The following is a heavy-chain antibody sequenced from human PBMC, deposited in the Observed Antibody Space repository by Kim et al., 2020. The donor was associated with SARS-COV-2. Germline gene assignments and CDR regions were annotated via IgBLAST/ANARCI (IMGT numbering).Heavy chain of an antibody. Sequence: GGSLRLSCAASGFTFSSYEMNWVRQAPGKGLEWVSYISSSGSTIYYADSVKGRFTISRDNAKNSLYLQMNSLRAEDTAVYYCARDTHSYYYDSSGYDLGYWGQGTLVTVSS. CDR1: GFTFSSYE. CDR3: ARDTHSYYYDSSGYDLGY. V-gene: IGHV3-48*03. J-gene: IGHJ4*02. CDR2: ISSSGSTI. D-gene: IGHD3-22*01.